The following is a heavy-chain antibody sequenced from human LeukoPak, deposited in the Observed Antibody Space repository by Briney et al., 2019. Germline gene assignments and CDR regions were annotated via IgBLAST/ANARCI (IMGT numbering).Heavy chain of an antibody. CDR2: IWYDGSNK. Sequence: GGSLRLSCAASGFTFSTYWMDWVRQAPGKGLEWVAVIWYDGSNKYYADSVKGRFTISRDNSKNTLYLQMNSLRAEDTAVYYCARVSGGLRSGFDYWGQGTLVTVSS. V-gene: IGHV3-33*08. CDR1: GFTFSTYW. J-gene: IGHJ4*02. CDR3: ARVSGGLRSGFDY. D-gene: IGHD2-15*01.